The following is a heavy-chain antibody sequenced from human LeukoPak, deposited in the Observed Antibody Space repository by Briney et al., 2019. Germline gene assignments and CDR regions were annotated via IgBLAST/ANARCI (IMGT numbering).Heavy chain of an antibody. Sequence: SETLALPRTVWGGFISCYYWSWMRQPGGKGLEGIGRNYTSGSTNYNPSLKSRVTMSLDTSKNQFSLKLSSVTAADTDVYYCARTGLGSGSLLRVWGQGTLVTVSS. CDR3: ARTGLGSGSLLRV. CDR2: NYTSGST. D-gene: IGHD3-10*01. J-gene: IGHJ4*02. V-gene: IGHV4-4*07. CDR1: GGFISCYY.